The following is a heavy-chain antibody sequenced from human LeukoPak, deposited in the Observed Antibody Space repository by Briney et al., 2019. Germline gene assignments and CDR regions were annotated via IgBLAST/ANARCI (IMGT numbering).Heavy chain of an antibody. Sequence: PGGSLRLSCAASGFTFTHYGMNWVRQAPGKGLEWVAGLISSGASTYYADSVKGRFTVCRDNSKKMVYLQINSLTAEDTAIYYCGRDSRWAQPDYWGQGILVTVSS. CDR2: LISSGAST. CDR3: GRDSRWAQPDY. CDR1: GFTFTHYG. J-gene: IGHJ4*02. V-gene: IGHV3-23*01. D-gene: IGHD5-24*01.